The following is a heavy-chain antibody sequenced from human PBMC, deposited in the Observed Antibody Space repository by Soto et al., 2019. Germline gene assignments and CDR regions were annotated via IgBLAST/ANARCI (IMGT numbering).Heavy chain of an antibody. J-gene: IGHJ3*02. CDR3: ARDLVAKDAFDI. V-gene: IGHV3-74*01. Sequence: EVQLVESGGGLVQPGGSLRLSCAASGFTLSSFWIHWFRQAPGKGLVWVSRINSDGTNTRYADSVRGRFTISRDNAKNTLYLQMNSLRAEDKAVYYCARDLVAKDAFDIWGQGTMVTVSS. CDR2: INSDGTNT. D-gene: IGHD2-8*02. CDR1: GFTLSSFW.